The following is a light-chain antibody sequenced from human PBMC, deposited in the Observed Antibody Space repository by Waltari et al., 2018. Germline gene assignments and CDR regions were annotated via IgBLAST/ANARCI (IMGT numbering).Light chain of an antibody. CDR3: LQSSQWPYA. J-gene: IGKJ2*01. CDR1: QSLVQSDGSIF. CDR2: KVS. V-gene: IGKV2-30*02. Sequence: DAVLTQSPLSLAVTLGQPASISCWSSQSLVQSDGSIFLNWFHQKPGQAPRRLIYKVSNRESGVPDRFSGSGSGTDFTLKISRVEAEDVGIYYCLQSSQWPYAFGQGTKLEIK.